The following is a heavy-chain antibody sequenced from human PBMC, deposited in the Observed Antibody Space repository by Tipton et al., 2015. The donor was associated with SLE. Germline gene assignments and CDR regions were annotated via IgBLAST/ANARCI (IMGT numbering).Heavy chain of an antibody. CDR1: GDSITNNAYL. CDR3: AAPAAAGTHDY. CDR2: MSYTGVT. V-gene: IGHV4-39*07. Sequence: TLSLTCTVSGDSITNNAYLWGWIRQPPGQGLEWIGAMSYTGVTYYSPSLKSRVTISMDTSRNQFSLNLSSVTAADTAVYYCAAPAAAGTHDYWGQGTLVTVSS. D-gene: IGHD6-13*01. J-gene: IGHJ4*02.